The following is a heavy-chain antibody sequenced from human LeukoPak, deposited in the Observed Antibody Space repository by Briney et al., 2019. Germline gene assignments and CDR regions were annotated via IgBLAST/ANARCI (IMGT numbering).Heavy chain of an antibody. J-gene: IGHJ5*02. CDR2: IYHSGST. CDR1: GGSISSGDYY. V-gene: IGHV4-30-4*01. D-gene: IGHD3-10*01. CDR3: ARGLRGIMIRGAITDLNWFDA. Sequence: SETLSLTCTVSGGSISSGDYYWTWIRQPPGKGLERIGYIYHSGSTHYNSSLKSRLTISVDTSKNQFSLKLSSVTAADTAVYYCARGLRGIMIRGAITDLNWFDAWGQGTLVIVSS.